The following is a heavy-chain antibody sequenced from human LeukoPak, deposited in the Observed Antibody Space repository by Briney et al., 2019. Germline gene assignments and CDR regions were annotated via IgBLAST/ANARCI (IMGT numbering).Heavy chain of an antibody. CDR3: ARGGSGYCTNGVCYGASVGYYYYYMDV. J-gene: IGHJ6*03. CDR2: IYHSGST. Sequence: PSETLSLTCTVSGYSISSGYYWAWIRQPPGKGLEWIGNIYHSGSTYYNPSLKSRVTISVDTSKNQFSLKLSSVTAADTAVYYCARGGSGYCTNGVCYGASVGYYYYYMDVWGKGTTVTVSS. CDR1: GYSISSGYY. D-gene: IGHD2-8*01. V-gene: IGHV4-38-2*02.